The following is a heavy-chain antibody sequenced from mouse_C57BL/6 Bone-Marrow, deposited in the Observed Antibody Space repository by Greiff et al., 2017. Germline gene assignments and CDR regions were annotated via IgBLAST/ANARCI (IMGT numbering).Heavy chain of an antibody. CDR1: GYTFTGYW. CDR3: ARDSVTTVVECWYFDV. V-gene: IGHV1-9*01. D-gene: IGHD1-1*01. CDR2: ILPGSGST. Sequence: QVQLKESGAELMKPGASVKLSCKATGYTFTGYWIEWVKQRPGHGLEWIGEILPGSGSTNYNEKFKGKATFTADTSSNTAYMQLSSLTTEDSAIYYCARDSVTTVVECWYFDVWGTGTTVTVSS. J-gene: IGHJ1*03.